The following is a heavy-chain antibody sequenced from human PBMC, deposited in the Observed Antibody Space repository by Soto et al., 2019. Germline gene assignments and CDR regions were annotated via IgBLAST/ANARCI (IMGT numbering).Heavy chain of an antibody. V-gene: IGHV4-39*01. D-gene: IGHD2-15*01. CDR1: GGSISSSSHY. CDR3: ARLTRCSGGSCYSEENYFDF. J-gene: IGHJ4*02. CDR2: IYYGGRT. Sequence: QLQLQESGPGLVKPSETLSLTCTVSGGSISSSSHYWAWIRQPPGKGLEWIGKIYYGGRTYYNPSLKRRVTISVDTSKNQFSLKLNSVTAADTAVFYCARLTRCSGGSCYSEENYFDFWGRGTLVTVSS.